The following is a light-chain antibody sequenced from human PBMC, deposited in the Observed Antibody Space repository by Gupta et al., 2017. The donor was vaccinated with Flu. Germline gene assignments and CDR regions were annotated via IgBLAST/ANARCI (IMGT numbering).Light chain of an antibody. V-gene: IGKV1-12*01. CDR2: ASS. CDR3: LQSNSFTLT. CDR1: IGSW. J-gene: IGKJ4*01. Sequence: IGSWVAWYQPTPRKAPKVLIHASSTFETGVPSRICGCGYGTDFTLTLYRLQPEYFATYFSLQSNSFTLTFAGGTKVE.